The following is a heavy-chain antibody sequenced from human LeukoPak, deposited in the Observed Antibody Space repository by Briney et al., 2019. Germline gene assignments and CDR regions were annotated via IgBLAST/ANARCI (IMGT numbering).Heavy chain of an antibody. D-gene: IGHD4-17*01. CDR3: ATFASTARSFDY. CDR1: GFTFSAYW. J-gene: IGHJ4*02. V-gene: IGHV3-74*01. Sequence: TGGSLRLSCAASGFTFSAYWMHWVRQIPGKGLVWVSHISSDGTTTTYADSVKGRFTISRDNAKNSLYLQMDSLRAEDTAVYYCATFASTARSFDYWGQGTLVTVSS. CDR2: ISSDGTTT.